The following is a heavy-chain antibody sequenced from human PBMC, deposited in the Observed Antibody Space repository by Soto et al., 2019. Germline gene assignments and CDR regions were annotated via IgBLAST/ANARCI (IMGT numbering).Heavy chain of an antibody. V-gene: IGHV4-59*08. CDR2: IYNTGST. J-gene: IGHJ6*02. CDR3: ARHLDSSSWYPYYYYGMDV. D-gene: IGHD6-13*01. Sequence: PSETLSLTCTVSGGSFTNYYWSWIRQPPGRGLEWIGYIYNTGSTNYNPSLKSRVTISVDTSKNQFSLKLSSVTAADTAVYYCARHLDSSSWYPYYYYGMDVWGQGTTVTVSS. CDR1: GGSFTNYY.